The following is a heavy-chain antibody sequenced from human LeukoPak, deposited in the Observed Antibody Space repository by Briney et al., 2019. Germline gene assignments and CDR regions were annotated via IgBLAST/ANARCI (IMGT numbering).Heavy chain of an antibody. V-gene: IGHV3-66*01. D-gene: IGHD3-22*01. CDR2: IYSGGGST. CDR1: GFTVSSNY. CDR3: ARETHYYDSGGYYSLHYFDY. Sequence: GGSLRLSCAASGFTVSSNYMSWVRQAPGKGLEWVSVIYSGGGSTFYADSVKGRFTISRDTSGNTLYLQMNSLRAEDTAVYYCARETHYYDSGGYYSLHYFDYWGQGTLVTVPS. J-gene: IGHJ4*02.